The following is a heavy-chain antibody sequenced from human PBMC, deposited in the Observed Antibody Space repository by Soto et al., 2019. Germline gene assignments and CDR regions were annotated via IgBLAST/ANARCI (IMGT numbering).Heavy chain of an antibody. Sequence: ASVKVSCKASGYTFTSYYMHWVRQAPGQGLEWMGIINPSGGSTSYAQKFQGRVTMTRDTSTSTVYMELSSLRSEDTAVYYCARSIAVAPSSNWFDPWGQGTLVTVSS. D-gene: IGHD6-19*01. J-gene: IGHJ5*02. CDR3: ARSIAVAPSSNWFDP. CDR2: INPSGGST. CDR1: GYTFTSYY. V-gene: IGHV1-46*01.